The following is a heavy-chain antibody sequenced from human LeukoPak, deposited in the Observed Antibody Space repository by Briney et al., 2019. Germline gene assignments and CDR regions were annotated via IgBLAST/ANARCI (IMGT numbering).Heavy chain of an antibody. CDR1: GFTFSSYA. J-gene: IGHJ6*04. CDR2: ISYDGSNK. Sequence: GGSLRLSCAASGFTFSSYAMHWVRQAPGKGLEWVAVISYDGSNKYYADSVKGRFTISRDNSKNTLYLQMNSLRAEDTAVYYCARAISSTSLMDVWGKGTTVTVSS. CDR3: ARAISSTSLMDV. V-gene: IGHV3-30-3*01. D-gene: IGHD2-2*01.